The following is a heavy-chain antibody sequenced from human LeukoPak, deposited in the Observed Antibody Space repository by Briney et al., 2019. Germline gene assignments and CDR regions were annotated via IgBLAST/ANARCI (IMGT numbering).Heavy chain of an antibody. J-gene: IGHJ5*02. CDR2: IYTSGST. D-gene: IGHD2-2*01. CDR3: ARPVVHGWFDP. CDR1: GGSNSSYY. V-gene: IGHV4-4*07. Sequence: PSETLSLXCTVSGGSNSSYYWSWIRRPAGKGLEWIGRIYTSGSTNYNPSLKSRVTISVDTSKNQFSLKLSSVTAADTAVYYCARPVVHGWFDPWGQGTLVTVSS.